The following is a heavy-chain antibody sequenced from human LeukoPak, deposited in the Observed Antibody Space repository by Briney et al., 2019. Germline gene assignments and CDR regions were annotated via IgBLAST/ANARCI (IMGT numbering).Heavy chain of an antibody. D-gene: IGHD3-22*01. CDR1: GITLSNYG. CDR3: AKRGVVIRVILVGFHKEAYYFDS. J-gene: IGHJ4*02. V-gene: IGHV3-23*01. CDR2: ISDTGGRT. Sequence: GGSLRLSCAVSGITLSNYGMTWVRQAPGKGLEWVADISDTGGRTNYADSVKGRFTISRDNPKNTLNLQMNSLRAEGTGVYFCAKRGVVIRVILVGFHKEAYYFDSWGQGALVTVSS.